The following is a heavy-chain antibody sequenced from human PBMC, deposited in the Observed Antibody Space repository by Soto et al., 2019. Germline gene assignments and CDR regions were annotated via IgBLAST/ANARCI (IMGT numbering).Heavy chain of an antibody. CDR3: AHSRKPWYCSGGSSYFWFDP. CDR2: IYWDDDK. V-gene: IGHV2-5*02. Sequence: SGPTLVNPTQTLTLTCTFSGFSLSTSGVGVGRIRQPPGKALEWLALIYWDDDKRYSPSLKSRLTITKDTSKNQVVLTMTNMDPVDTATYYCAHSRKPWYCSGGSSYFWFDPWGQGTLVTVSS. CDR1: GFSLSTSGVG. J-gene: IGHJ5*02. D-gene: IGHD2-15*01.